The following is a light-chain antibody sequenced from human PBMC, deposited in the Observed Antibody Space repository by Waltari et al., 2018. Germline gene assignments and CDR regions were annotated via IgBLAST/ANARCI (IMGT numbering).Light chain of an antibody. V-gene: IGKV1-5*03. J-gene: IGKJ3*01. CDR1: QSISIW. CDR2: KAS. CDR3: QQYNSYSIT. Sequence: DIQMTQSPSTLSASVGERVTITCRASQSISIWLAWYQQKPGKSPKLLIYKASSLESGVPSRFSGSGSGTEFTLTISSLQPDDFATYYCQQYNSYSITFGPGTKVDIK.